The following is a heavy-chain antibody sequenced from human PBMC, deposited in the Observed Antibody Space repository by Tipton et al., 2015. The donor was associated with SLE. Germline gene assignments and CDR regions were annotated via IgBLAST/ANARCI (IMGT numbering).Heavy chain of an antibody. CDR1: GGSISSHY. V-gene: IGHV4-59*11. J-gene: IGHJ4*02. Sequence: TLSLTCTVSGGSISSHYWSWIRQPPGKGLEWIGYIYYSGSTYYNPSLKSRVTISVDTSKNQFSLKLSSVTAADTAVYYCARVGDLGYFDWLSHYYFDYWGQGTLVTVSS. D-gene: IGHD3-9*01. CDR3: ARVGDLGYFDWLSHYYFDY. CDR2: IYYSGST.